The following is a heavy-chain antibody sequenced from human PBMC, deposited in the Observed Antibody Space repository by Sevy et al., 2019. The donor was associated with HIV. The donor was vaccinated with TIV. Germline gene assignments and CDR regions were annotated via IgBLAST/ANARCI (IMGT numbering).Heavy chain of an antibody. CDR3: ARWGNSSGIDY. Sequence: GGSLRLSCTASGFYFGIHWVRQAPGKGLEWVALIWYDGINKDYADSVKGRFTLSRDNSKNTVFLQMNSLRADDTGMYYCARWGNSSGIDYWGQGTLVTVSS. J-gene: IGHJ4*02. V-gene: IGHV3-33*01. CDR2: IWYDGINK. D-gene: IGHD3-22*01. CDR1: GFYFG.